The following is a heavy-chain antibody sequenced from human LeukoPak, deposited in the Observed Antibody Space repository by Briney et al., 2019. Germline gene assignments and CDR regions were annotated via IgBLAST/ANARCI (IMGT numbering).Heavy chain of an antibody. J-gene: IGHJ4*02. CDR2: MHPSSGGT. D-gene: IGHD6-19*01. V-gene: IGHV1-2*02. CDR3: ARDRPEYSSGWYGDY. Sequence: GASVKVSCKTSGYSFTAYYMHWVRQAPGQGLEWMGWMHPSSGGTNYAQKFQGRVTMTRDTSISTAYMELSRLRSDDTAVYYCARDRPEYSSGWYGDYWGQGTLVTVSS. CDR1: GYSFTAYY.